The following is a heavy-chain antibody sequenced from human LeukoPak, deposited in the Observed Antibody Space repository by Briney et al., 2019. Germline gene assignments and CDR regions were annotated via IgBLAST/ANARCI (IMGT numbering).Heavy chain of an antibody. J-gene: IGHJ4*02. D-gene: IGHD3-10*01. CDR3: ARAGRGGRNPWFGELPY. V-gene: IGHV1-2*02. Sequence: PTVKLSCKASGYTFTGYYMHGVRQAPGKGLEWMGCIKPNSGGTNYAQKFQGRVTMPRDASISTAYMELSRLRSDDTAVYYCARAGRGGRNPWFGELPYWGQGTLVTVSS. CDR2: IKPNSGGT. CDR1: GYTFTGYY.